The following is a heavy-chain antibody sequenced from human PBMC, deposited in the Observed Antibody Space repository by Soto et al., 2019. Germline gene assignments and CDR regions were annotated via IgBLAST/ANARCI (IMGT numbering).Heavy chain of an antibody. CDR2: ISTYNGNT. V-gene: IGHV1-18*01. CDR3: AREMVRGVGSDY. CDR1: GYTFTSYG. D-gene: IGHD3-10*01. Sequence: GASVKVSCKASGYTFTSYGISWVRQAPGQGLEWMGWISTYNGNTKYAQKLQGRVTMTTDTSTSTAYMEPRSLRSDDTAVFYCAREMVRGVGSDYWGQGTLVTVSS. J-gene: IGHJ4*02.